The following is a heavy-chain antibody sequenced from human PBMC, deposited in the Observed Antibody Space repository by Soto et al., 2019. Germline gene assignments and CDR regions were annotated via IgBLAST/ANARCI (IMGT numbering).Heavy chain of an antibody. Sequence: QITLKESGPTLVKPTQPLTLTCTFSGFSLSTSGVGVGWIRQPPGKALEWLALIYWNDDKRYSPSLKSRLTITKDTSKNQVVLTMTNMDPVDTATYYCAHRPSGELTDSFNWFDPWGQGTLVTVSS. CDR3: AHRPSGELTDSFNWFDP. CDR1: GFSLSTSGVG. CDR2: IYWNDDK. D-gene: IGHD3-10*01. J-gene: IGHJ5*02. V-gene: IGHV2-5*01.